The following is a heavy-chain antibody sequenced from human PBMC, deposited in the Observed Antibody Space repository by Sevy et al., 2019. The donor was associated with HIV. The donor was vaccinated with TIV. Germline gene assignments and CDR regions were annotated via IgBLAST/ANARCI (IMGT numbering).Heavy chain of an antibody. CDR2: IYYTGST. CDR1: GGSISAYY. J-gene: IGHJ5*02. D-gene: IGHD5-12*01. V-gene: IGHV4-59*01. Sequence: SETLSLTCTVSGGSISAYYWSWIRQPPGKPLEYIGYIYYTGSTNYNPSLKSRVTISVDTSKNQFSLNLNSVTAADTAVYFCAGAPPVRSGDDSLNWFDPWGQGTLVTVSS. CDR3: AGAPPVRSGDDSLNWFDP.